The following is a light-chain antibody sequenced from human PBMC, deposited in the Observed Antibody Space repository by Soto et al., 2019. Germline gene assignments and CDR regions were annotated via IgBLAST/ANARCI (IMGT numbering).Light chain of an antibody. J-gene: IGKJ1*01. CDR3: QKYNSPPVT. Sequence: DIQMTQSPSSLSASVGDRVTITCRASQGISNYLAWYQQKPGKVPKLLIYAASTLQSGVPSRFSGSGSGTDFTLTISSLQPKDVATYYCQKYNSPPVTFGQGTKVEIK. CDR1: QGISNY. CDR2: AAS. V-gene: IGKV1-27*01.